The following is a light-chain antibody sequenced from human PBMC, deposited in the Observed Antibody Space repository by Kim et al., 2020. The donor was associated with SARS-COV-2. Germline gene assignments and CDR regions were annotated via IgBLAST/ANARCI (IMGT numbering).Light chain of an antibody. CDR3: TSYAGSDNWV. V-gene: IGLV2-8*01. CDR1: PGDVHDYNF. J-gene: IGLJ3*02. Sequence: GQSVTLSYPGLPGDVHDYNFVSCYQQHPGTAPKLMIYEVNKRPSGVPDRLSGSRSGNTASLTVSGLQTEDEADYYCTSYAGSDNWVFGGGTKLTVL. CDR2: EVN.